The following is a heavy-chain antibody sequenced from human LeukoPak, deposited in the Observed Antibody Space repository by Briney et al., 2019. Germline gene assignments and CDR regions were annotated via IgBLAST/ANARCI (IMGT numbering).Heavy chain of an antibody. D-gene: IGHD6-6*01. Sequence: GGSLRLSCAASGFTFSDYYMSWIRQAPGKGLEWVSYISSSGSTIYYADSVKGRFTISRGNAKNSLYLQMNSLRAEDTAVYYCARVIAARPHYYYYMDVWGKGPTVTVSS. CDR1: GFTFSDYY. J-gene: IGHJ6*03. V-gene: IGHV3-11*04. CDR3: ARVIAARPHYYYYMDV. CDR2: ISSSGSTI.